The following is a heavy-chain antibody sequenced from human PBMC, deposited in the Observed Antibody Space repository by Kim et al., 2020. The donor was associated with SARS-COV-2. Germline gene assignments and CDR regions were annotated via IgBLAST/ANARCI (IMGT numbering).Heavy chain of an antibody. CDR3: ARGPYGDFINWFDP. V-gene: IGHV1-18*01. Sequence: AQKLQGRVTMTTDTSTSTAYMELRSLRSDDTAVYYCARGPYGDFINWFDPWGQGTLVTVSS. J-gene: IGHJ5*02. D-gene: IGHD4-17*01.